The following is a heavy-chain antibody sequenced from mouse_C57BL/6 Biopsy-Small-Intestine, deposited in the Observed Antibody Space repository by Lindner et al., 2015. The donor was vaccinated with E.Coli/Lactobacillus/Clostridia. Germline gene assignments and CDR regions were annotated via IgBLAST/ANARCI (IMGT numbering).Heavy chain of an antibody. Sequence: VQLQESGAELVKPGASVKISCKASGYAFNSYWMNWVMQRPGKGLEWIGQIYPGDGDTNYNGNFKGKATLTADKSSSTAYMQLSSLTSEDSAVYFCARGERGDFDYWGQGTTLTVSS. CDR3: ARGERGDFDY. CDR1: GYAFNSYW. CDR2: IYPGDGDT. V-gene: IGHV1-80*01. J-gene: IGHJ2*01.